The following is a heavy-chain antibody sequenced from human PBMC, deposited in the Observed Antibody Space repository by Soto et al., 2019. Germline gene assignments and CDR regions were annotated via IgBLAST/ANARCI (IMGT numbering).Heavy chain of an antibody. V-gene: IGHV4-31*03. Sequence: SETLSLTCTVSGGSISSGGYYWSWIRQHPGKGLEWIGYIYYSGSTYYNPSLKSRVTISVDTSKNQFSLKLSSVTAADTAVYYCARSGKGGYFDYWGQGTLVTVSS. D-gene: IGHD2-15*01. CDR2: IYYSGST. CDR1: GGSISSGGYY. J-gene: IGHJ4*02. CDR3: ARSGKGGYFDY.